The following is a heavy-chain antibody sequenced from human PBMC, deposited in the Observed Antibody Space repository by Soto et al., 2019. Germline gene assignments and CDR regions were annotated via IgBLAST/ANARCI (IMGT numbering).Heavy chain of an antibody. CDR2: IIPILGIA. CDR3: ARDSCSSTSCYGPYYYYGMDV. V-gene: IGHV1-69*04. D-gene: IGHD2-2*01. CDR1: GGTFSSYT. J-gene: IGHJ6*02. Sequence: GASVKVSCKASGGTFSSYTISWVRQAPGQGLEWMGRIIPILGIANYAQKFQGRVTITADKSTSTAYMELSSLRSEDTAVYYCARDSCSSTSCYGPYYYYGMDVWGQGTTVTVSS.